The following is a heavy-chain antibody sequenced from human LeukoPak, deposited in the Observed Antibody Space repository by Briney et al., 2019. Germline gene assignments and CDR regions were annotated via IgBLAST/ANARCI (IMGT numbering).Heavy chain of an antibody. J-gene: IGHJ4*02. CDR3: AREARYDFWSGYYSDSYYFDY. V-gene: IGHV4-34*01. D-gene: IGHD3-3*01. CDR1: GGSFSGYY. Sequence: PSETLSLTCAVYGGSFSGYYWSWIRQPPGKGLEWIGEINHSGSTNYNPSLKSRGTISVDTSKNQFSLKLSSVTAADTAVYYCAREARYDFWSGYYSDSYYFDYWGQGTLVTVSS. CDR2: INHSGST.